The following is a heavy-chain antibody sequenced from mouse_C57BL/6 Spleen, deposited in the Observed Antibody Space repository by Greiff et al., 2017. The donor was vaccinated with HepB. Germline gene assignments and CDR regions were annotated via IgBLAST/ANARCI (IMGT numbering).Heavy chain of an antibody. J-gene: IGHJ4*01. V-gene: IGHV1-18*01. D-gene: IGHD1-1*01. CDR1: GYTFTDYN. CDR3: ARGNYDYAMDY. CDR2: INPNNGGT. Sequence: VQLQQSGPELVKPGASVKIPCKASGYTFTDYNMDWVKQSHGKSLEWIGDINPNNGGTIYNQKFKGKAKLTVDKSSRTDYMELRSLTAEDTAVYYCARGNYDYAMDYWGQGTSVTVSS.